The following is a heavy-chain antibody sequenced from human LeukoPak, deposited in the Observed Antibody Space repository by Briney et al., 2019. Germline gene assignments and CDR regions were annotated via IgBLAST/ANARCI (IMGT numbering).Heavy chain of an antibody. Sequence: PSETLSLTCTVSGGSISSYYWSWIRQPPGKGLEWIGYIYYSGSTNYNPSLKSRVTISVDTSKNQFSLKLSSVTAADTAVYYCARAARPGKYYYYYMDVWGKGTTVTVSS. CDR3: ARAARPGKYYYYYMDV. V-gene: IGHV4-59*01. J-gene: IGHJ6*03. D-gene: IGHD6-6*01. CDR2: IYYSGST. CDR1: GGSISSYY.